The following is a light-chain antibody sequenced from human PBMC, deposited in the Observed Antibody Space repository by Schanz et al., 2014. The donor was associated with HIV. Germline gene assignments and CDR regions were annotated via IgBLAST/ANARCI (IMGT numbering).Light chain of an antibody. J-gene: IGLJ3*02. V-gene: IGLV2-23*01. Sequence: QSVLTQPASVSGSPGQSITISCTGTSSDIGRDNLLSRYQQYPGKDPKLIIYEGSQRPSGVSNRFSGSKSGNTASLTISWLRAEDEADYYCCSYAGSGTSNWVFGGGTKLTVL. CDR3: CSYAGSGTSNWV. CDR1: SSDIGRDNL. CDR2: EGS.